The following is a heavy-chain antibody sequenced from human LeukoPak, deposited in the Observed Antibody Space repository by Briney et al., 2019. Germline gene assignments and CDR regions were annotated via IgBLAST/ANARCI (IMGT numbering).Heavy chain of an antibody. D-gene: IGHD6-13*01. J-gene: IGHJ4*02. CDR3: AKGAGYSSSRYWFDY. CDR2: ISYDGSNK. V-gene: IGHV3-30*18. Sequence: QPGGSLRLSCVASGFTFSSYGMHWVRQAPGKGLEWVAVISYDGSNKYYADSVKGRFTISRDNSKNTLYLQMNSLRAEDTAVYYCAKGAGYSSSRYWFDYWGQGTLVTVSS. CDR1: GFTFSSYG.